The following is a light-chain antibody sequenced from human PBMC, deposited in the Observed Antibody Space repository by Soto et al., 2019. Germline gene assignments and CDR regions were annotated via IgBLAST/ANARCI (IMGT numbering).Light chain of an antibody. CDR1: QDVTTN. V-gene: IGKV3-15*01. J-gene: IGKJ1*01. CDR3: QHYNSSSEA. Sequence: EIRITQFPATVSASPGEGVTLSCRAAQDVTTNLAWYQQSPGQPPRLLIYGASTRDTGIPARFSGMWSGTECTLTFSSLQTDDFETYCCQHYNSSSEAFGQGTKVDIK. CDR2: GAS.